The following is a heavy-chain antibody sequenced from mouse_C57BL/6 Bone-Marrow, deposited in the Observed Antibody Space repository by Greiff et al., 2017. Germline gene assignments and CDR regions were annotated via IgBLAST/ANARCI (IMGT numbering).Heavy chain of an antibody. J-gene: IGHJ2*01. CDR2: IYPRSGNT. V-gene: IGHV1-81*01. CDR1: GYTFTSYG. Sequence: QVQLQQSGAELARPGASVKLSCKASGYTFTSYGISWVKQRTGQGLEWIGEIYPRSGNTYYNEKFKGKAKLTAAKSSSTAYMELRSLTSEDSAVYFCARRLGLYFDYWGQGTTLTVSS. CDR3: ARRLGLYFDY. D-gene: IGHD4-1*01.